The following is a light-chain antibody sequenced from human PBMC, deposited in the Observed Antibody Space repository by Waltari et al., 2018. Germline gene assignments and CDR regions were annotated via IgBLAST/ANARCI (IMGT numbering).Light chain of an antibody. CDR1: QSVSRF. J-gene: IGKJ1*01. CDR2: GAS. CDR3: QKYDRLPAT. Sequence: EIVLTQSPGTLSLSPGERGTLACRASQSVSRFLAWYQQKPGQAPRLLIYGASTRATCLPDRFSGSWSGTDFSLTISRLEPEDFAVYYCQKYDRLPATFGQGTKVEIK. V-gene: IGKV3-20*01.